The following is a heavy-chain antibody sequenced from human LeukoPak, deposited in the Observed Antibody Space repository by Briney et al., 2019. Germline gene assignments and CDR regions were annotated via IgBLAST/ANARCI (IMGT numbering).Heavy chain of an antibody. Sequence: SETLILTCAVYGGSVSGYYWSWIGQPPGKGLEWIGEINHSGSTNYNPSLKSRVTISVDTSKNQFSLKLSSVTAADTAVYYCARDRYCSNYACSFDYSSGGTLVTVSS. J-gene: IGHJ4*02. CDR1: GGSVSGYY. CDR3: ARDRYCSNYACSFDY. V-gene: IGHV4-34*01. D-gene: IGHD2-2*01. CDR2: INHSGST.